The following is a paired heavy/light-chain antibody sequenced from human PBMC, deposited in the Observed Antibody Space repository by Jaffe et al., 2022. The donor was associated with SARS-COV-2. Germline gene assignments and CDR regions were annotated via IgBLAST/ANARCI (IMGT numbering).Light chain of an antibody. Sequence: QSVLTQPPSVSAAPGQKVTVSCSGSSSNIGNNYVSWYQQFPGTAPKLLIYDNNKRPSGIPDRFSGSKSGTSATLGITGLQTGDEADYYCGTWDNSLSTVVFGGGTKLTVL. CDR3: GTWDNSLSTVV. CDR1: SSNIGNNY. V-gene: IGLV1-51*01. CDR2: DNN. J-gene: IGLJ2*01.
Heavy chain of an antibody. D-gene: IGHD2-15*01. CDR1: GFSFSTYG. CDR2: ISSTSNTI. Sequence: EVQLMESGGGLVQPGGSLRLSCAVSGFSFSTYGMNWVRQAPGKGLEWVSYISSTSNTIYYADSVKGRFTISRDNAKNSLYLQMNSLRAEDTAMYYCARDLYCTGGICYSGFKCDYWGQGTLVTVSS. V-gene: IGHV3-48*01. CDR3: ARDLYCTGGICYSGFKCDY. J-gene: IGHJ4*02.